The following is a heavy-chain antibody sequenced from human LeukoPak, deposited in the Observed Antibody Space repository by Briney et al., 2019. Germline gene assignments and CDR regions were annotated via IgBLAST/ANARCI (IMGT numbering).Heavy chain of an antibody. CDR2: INPSGGST. V-gene: IGHV1-46*01. D-gene: IGHD6-13*01. CDR3: ARGPSSMAASGTWIYYYYYMDV. Sequence: ASVKVSCKASGYTFTSYYMHWVRQAPGQGLEWMGIINPSGGSTSYAQRFQGRVTMTTDTSTNTAYMELRSLRSDDTAVYYCARGPSSMAASGTWIYYYYYMDVWGKGTTVIVSS. CDR1: GYTFTSYY. J-gene: IGHJ6*03.